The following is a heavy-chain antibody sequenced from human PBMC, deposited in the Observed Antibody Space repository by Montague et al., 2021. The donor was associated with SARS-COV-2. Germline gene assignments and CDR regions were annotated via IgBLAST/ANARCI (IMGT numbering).Heavy chain of an antibody. Sequence: SETLSLTCTVSGGSISSSSYYWGWIRQPPGKGLEWIGSIYYSGSTYYNPSLKSRVTKSVDTSKNQFSLKLSSVTAADTAVYNCARVGRQQLVRLSGMDVWGQGTTVTVSS. CDR2: IYYSGST. D-gene: IGHD6-13*01. CDR1: GGSISSSSYY. J-gene: IGHJ6*02. CDR3: ARVGRQQLVRLSGMDV. V-gene: IGHV4-39*07.